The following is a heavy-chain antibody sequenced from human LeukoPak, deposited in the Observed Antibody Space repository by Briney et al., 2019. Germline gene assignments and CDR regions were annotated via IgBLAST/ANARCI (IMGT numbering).Heavy chain of an antibody. D-gene: IGHD6-13*01. V-gene: IGHV3-74*01. J-gene: IGHJ4*02. CDR2: INSDGSST. Sequence: GGSLRLSCAASGFTFSNACLSWVRQAPGKGLVWVSRINSDGSSTSYADSVKGRFTISRDNAKNTLYLQMNSLRAEDTAVYYCARGRSSSWYAYFDDWGQGTLVTVSS. CDR1: GFTFSNAC. CDR3: ARGRSSSWYAYFDD.